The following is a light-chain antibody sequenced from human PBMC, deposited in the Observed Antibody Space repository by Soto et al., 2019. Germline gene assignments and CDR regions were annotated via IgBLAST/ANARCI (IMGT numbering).Light chain of an antibody. V-gene: IGKV1-39*01. CDR2: AAS. CDR3: QQSYSTLRT. J-gene: IGKJ1*01. CDR1: QSVSDY. Sequence: DVQMTQSPSSVSASVGDRVTLTCRASQSVSDYLNWYLQKPGKAPELLIYAASTLQSGVPSRFSGSGSGTDFSLTISSLRPEDFATYYCQQSYSTLRTFGQGTKVEIK.